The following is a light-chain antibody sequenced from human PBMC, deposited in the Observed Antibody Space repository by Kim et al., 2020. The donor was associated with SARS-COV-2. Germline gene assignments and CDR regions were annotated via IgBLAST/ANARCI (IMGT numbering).Light chain of an antibody. V-gene: IGLV2-8*01. CDR3: SSYAGSNNVV. CDR2: EVS. Sequence: GQAVTISCTGTSSDVGGYNYVSWYQQHPGKAPKLMIYEVSKRPSGVPDRFSGSKSGNTASLTVSGLQAEDEADYYCSSYAGSNNVVFGGGTKFTVL. J-gene: IGLJ2*01. CDR1: SSDVGGYNY.